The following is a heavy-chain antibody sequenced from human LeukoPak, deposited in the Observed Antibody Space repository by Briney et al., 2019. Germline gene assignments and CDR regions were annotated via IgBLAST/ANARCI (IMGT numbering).Heavy chain of an antibody. Sequence: SETLSLTCTVSGGSISSYYWSWIRQPPGKGLGWIGYIYYSGSTNYNPSLKSRVTISVDTSKNQFSLKLSSVTAADTAVYYCARPIEYGDYVGYAFDIWGQGTMVTVSS. V-gene: IGHV4-59*08. CDR3: ARPIEYGDYVGYAFDI. J-gene: IGHJ3*02. CDR2: IYYSGST. CDR1: GGSISSYY. D-gene: IGHD4-17*01.